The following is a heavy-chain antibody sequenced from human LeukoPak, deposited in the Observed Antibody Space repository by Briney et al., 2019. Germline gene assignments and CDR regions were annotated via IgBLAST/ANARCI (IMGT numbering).Heavy chain of an antibody. V-gene: IGHV4-39*01. D-gene: IGHD5-24*01. J-gene: IGHJ4*02. CDR1: GGSISSSSYY. Sequence: SETLSLTCTVSGGSISSSSYYWGWIRQPPGKGLEWIGSIYYSGSTYYNPSLKSRATISVDTSKNQFSLKLSSVTAADTAVYYCAKMATRKFDYWGQGTLVTVSS. CDR3: AKMATRKFDY. CDR2: IYYSGST.